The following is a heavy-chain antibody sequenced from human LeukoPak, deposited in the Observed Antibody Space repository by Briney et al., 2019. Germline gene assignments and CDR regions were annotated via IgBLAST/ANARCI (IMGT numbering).Heavy chain of an antibody. Sequence: GGSLRLSCVASGFSFTSYWMSWVRQAPGKGLEFVANINQDGGTKNYVDSVKGRFTISRDNAENSLYLQMSSLRAEDTALYYCARDPGWSSFDICGQGIMVTVSS. J-gene: IGHJ3*02. D-gene: IGHD2-15*01. CDR1: GFSFTSYW. CDR2: INQDGGTK. CDR3: ARDPGWSSFDI. V-gene: IGHV3-7*01.